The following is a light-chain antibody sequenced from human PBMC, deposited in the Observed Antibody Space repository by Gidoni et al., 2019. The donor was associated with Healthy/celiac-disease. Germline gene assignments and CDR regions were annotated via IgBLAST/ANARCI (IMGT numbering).Light chain of an antibody. Sequence: SYELTQPPSVSVSPGQTASITCSGDKLGDKYACWYQQKPGQSPVLVIYQDSKRPSVIHERFSGSNSGNTATLTISGTQAMDEADYHCQAWDSSTAVVFGGGTKLTVL. CDR2: QDS. CDR3: QAWDSSTAVV. J-gene: IGLJ2*01. V-gene: IGLV3-1*01. CDR1: KLGDKY.